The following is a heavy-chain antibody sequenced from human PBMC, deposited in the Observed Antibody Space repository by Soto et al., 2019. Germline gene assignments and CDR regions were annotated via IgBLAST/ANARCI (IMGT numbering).Heavy chain of an antibody. CDR2: IYYSGST. Sequence: QVQLQESGPGLVKPSETLSLTCTVSGGSVSSGSYYWSWIRQPPGKGLEWIGYIYYSGSTNYNPSLKSRVTISVDTSKNQFSLKLSSVTAADTAVYYCAGGGSGWYVDYWGQGTLVTVSS. CDR3: AGGGSGWYVDY. CDR1: GGSVSSGSYY. D-gene: IGHD6-19*01. J-gene: IGHJ4*02. V-gene: IGHV4-61*01.